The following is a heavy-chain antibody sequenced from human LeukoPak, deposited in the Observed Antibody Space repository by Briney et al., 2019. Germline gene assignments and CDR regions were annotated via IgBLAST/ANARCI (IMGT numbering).Heavy chain of an antibody. CDR1: GGSISSSSYY. J-gene: IGHJ5*02. V-gene: IGHV4-39*01. D-gene: IGHD3-10*01. Sequence: PSETLSLTCTVSGGSISSSSYYWGWIRQPSGKGLEWIGSIYYSGSTYYNPSLKSRVTISVDTSKNQFSLKLSSVTAADTAVYYCARHKGYGSGSYGWFDPWGQGTLVTVSS. CDR3: ARHKGYGSGSYGWFDP. CDR2: IYYSGST.